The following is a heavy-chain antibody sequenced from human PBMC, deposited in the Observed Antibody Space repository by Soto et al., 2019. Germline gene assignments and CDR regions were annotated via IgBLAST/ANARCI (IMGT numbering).Heavy chain of an antibody. D-gene: IGHD6-13*01. CDR3: ARAMYSSKTEFEY. Sequence: VQLVESGGGLVQPGGSLRLSCAASGFTFSDYYMTWIRQAPGKGLEWVSYISSSAGTISYADSVKGRFTISRDNAKNSLYLQMNSLRAEDTAVYYCARAMYSSKTEFEYWGQGTLVTVSS. CDR1: GFTFSDYY. J-gene: IGHJ4*02. CDR2: ISSSAGTI. V-gene: IGHV3-11*01.